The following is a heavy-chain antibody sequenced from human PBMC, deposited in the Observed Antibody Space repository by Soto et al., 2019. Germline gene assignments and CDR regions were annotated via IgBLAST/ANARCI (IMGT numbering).Heavy chain of an antibody. CDR2: IDGVGAGT. J-gene: IGHJ4*02. CDR1: GFTFTNYW. CDR3: TTVFEY. Sequence: GGSLRLSCAASGFTFTNYWMHWVRQVPGKGLVWVSRIDGVGAGTSYSDSVRGRFTISRDNAENMLYLQMNSLRAEDTAVYHCTTVFEYCGQGTLVTVSS. V-gene: IGHV3-74*01.